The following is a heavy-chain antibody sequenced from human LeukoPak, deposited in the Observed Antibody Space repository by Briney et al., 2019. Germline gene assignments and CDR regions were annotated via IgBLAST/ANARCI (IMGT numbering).Heavy chain of an antibody. CDR3: ARHAGTSSWPYYYYYYGMDV. J-gene: IGHJ6*02. CDR2: INHVGST. CDR1: GGSFSGYY. D-gene: IGHD6-13*01. V-gene: IGHV4-34*01. Sequence: SETLSLTCAVYGGSFSGYYWSWIRQSPGKGLEWIGEINHVGSTNYNPSLKSRVTISVDTSKNQFSLKLSSVTAADTAVYYCARHAGTSSWPYYYYYYGMDVWGQGTTVTVSS.